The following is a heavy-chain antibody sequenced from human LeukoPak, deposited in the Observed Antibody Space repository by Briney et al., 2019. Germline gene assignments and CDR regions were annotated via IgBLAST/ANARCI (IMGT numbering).Heavy chain of an antibody. CDR2: IRGKANTYTT. Sequence: GGSLRLSCAASGFTFSGSAMHWVRQASGKWLEWVGRIRGKANTYTTAYGESVKVRFTIYRVDSKITAYLQMNSLTTEDTAEYYCTRKEDYYTSGNAFDIWGQGTMVTVSS. D-gene: IGHD3-10*01. J-gene: IGHJ3*02. CDR3: TRKEDYYTSGNAFDI. CDR1: GFTFSGSA. V-gene: IGHV3-73*01.